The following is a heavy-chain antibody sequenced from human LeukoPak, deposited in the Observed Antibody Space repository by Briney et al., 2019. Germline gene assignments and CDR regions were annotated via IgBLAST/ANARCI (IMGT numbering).Heavy chain of an antibody. V-gene: IGHV3-30*02. D-gene: IGHD6-6*01. Sequence: PGGSLRLSCPASGFTFSSYGMHWVRQAPGKGLEWVAFILYDGTNKYYADSVKGRFTISRDNAKNSLYLQMNSLRAEDTAVYYCAREATARQVKNYYYYYMDVWGKGTTVTVSS. CDR2: ILYDGTNK. CDR3: AREATARQVKNYYYYYMDV. CDR1: GFTFSSYG. J-gene: IGHJ6*03.